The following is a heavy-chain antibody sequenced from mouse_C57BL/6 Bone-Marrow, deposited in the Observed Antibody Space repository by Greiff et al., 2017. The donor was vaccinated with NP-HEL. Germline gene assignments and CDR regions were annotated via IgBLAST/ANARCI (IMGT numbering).Heavy chain of an antibody. D-gene: IGHD1-1*01. CDR1: GYTFTSYG. V-gene: IGHV1-81*01. J-gene: IGHJ3*01. Sequence: QVQLQESGAELARPGASVKLSCKASGYTFTSYGISWVKQRTGQGLEWIGEIYPRSGNTYYNEKFKGKATLTADKSSSTAYMELRSLTSEDSAVYFCGYGSSFAWFAYWGQGTLVTVSA. CDR2: IYPRSGNT. CDR3: GYGSSFAWFAY.